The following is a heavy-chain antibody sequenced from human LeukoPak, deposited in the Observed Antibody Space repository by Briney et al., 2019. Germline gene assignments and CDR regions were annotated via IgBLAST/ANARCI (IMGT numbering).Heavy chain of an antibody. J-gene: IGHJ4*02. D-gene: IGHD3-10*01. CDR2: IKQDGSEK. Sequence: PGGSLRLSCAASEFTFSNYWMSWVRQAPGKGLEWVANIKQDGSEKYYVDSVKGRFTISRDNAKNSLYLQMNSLRAEDTAVYYCARWTVVSGTYYIDYWGQGTLVTVSS. V-gene: IGHV3-7*01. CDR1: EFTFSNYW. CDR3: ARWTVVSGTYYIDY.